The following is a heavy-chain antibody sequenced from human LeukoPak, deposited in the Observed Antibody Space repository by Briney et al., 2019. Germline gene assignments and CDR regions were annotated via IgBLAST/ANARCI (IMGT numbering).Heavy chain of an antibody. D-gene: IGHD1-20*01. V-gene: IGHV3-21*01. CDR2: ISSSSSYI. J-gene: IGHJ4*02. Sequence: GGSLRLSCVASGFTFSISAMNWVRQAPGKGLEWVSLISSSSSYIFYADSVKGRFTISRDNAKKSLYLQMNSLRAEDTAVYYCARPLSGTTDFDYWGQGTLVTVSS. CDR3: ARPLSGTTDFDY. CDR1: GFTFSISA.